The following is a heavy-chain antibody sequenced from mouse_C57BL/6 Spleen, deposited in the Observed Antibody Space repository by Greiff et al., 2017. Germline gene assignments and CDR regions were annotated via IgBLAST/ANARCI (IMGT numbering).Heavy chain of an antibody. V-gene: IGHV5-2*01. CDR1: EYEFPSHD. CDR3: ARHGAYYSNSYWYFDV. D-gene: IGHD2-5*01. CDR2: INSDGGST. Sequence: EVNLVESGGGLVQPGESLKLSCESNEYEFPSHDMSWVRKTPEKRLELVAAINSDGGSTYYPDTMERRFIISRDNTKKTLYLQMSSLRSEDTALYYCARHGAYYSNSYWYFDVWGTGTTVTVSS. J-gene: IGHJ1*03.